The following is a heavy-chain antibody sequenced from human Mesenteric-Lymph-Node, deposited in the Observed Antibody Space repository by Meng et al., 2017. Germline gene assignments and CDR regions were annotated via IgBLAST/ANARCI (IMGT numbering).Heavy chain of an antibody. CDR1: GGSISSSSYY. CDR3: ALVVITGPYYFAY. Sequence: SETLSLTCTVSGGSISSSSYYGGWIRQPPGKGLAWIGSIYFSGSTYYNPSLKSRVTISVDTSKNQFSLKLSSVTAADTAVYYCALVVITGPYYFAYWGQGTLVTVSS. CDR2: IYFSGST. D-gene: IGHD3-22*01. J-gene: IGHJ4*02. V-gene: IGHV4-39*07.